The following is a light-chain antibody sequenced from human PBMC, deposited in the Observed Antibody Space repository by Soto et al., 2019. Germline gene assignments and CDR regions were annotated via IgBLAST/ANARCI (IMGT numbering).Light chain of an antibody. Sequence: EIVLTQSPGTLSLSPGERATLSCRASQSVSSSYLAWYQQNRGQAPRLLIYGASSRAPGIPDRFGGSGSGTDFTLTISRLEPEDFSVYYCRQYGSSRWTFGQWTKMEIK. CDR3: RQYGSSRWT. CDR2: GAS. CDR1: QSVSSSY. J-gene: IGKJ1*01. V-gene: IGKV3-20*01.